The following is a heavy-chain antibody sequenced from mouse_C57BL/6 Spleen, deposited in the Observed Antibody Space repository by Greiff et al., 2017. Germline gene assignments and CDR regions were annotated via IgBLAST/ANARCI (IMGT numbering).Heavy chain of an antibody. Sequence: QVQLQQSGAELAKPGASVKLSCKASGYTFTSYWMHWVKQRPGQGLEWIGYINPSSGYTKYIQKFKDKATLTADKSSSTAYMQLSSLTYEDSAVYYCASPYDYDVDYFDYWGQGTTLTVSS. J-gene: IGHJ2*01. V-gene: IGHV1-7*01. CDR1: GYTFTSYW. CDR2: INPSSGYT. CDR3: ASPYDYDVDYFDY. D-gene: IGHD2-4*01.